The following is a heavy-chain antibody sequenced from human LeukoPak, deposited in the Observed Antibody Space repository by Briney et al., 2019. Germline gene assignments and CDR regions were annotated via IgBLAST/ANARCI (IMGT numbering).Heavy chain of an antibody. V-gene: IGHV3-48*03. CDR1: GFTFSSYE. CDR2: ISNGGNTE. CDR3: ARDTVDGPFVTSLDY. J-gene: IGHJ4*02. D-gene: IGHD5-12*01. Sequence: GGSLRLSCSASGFTFSSYEMNWIRQTPGKGLEWVAHISNGGNTEYCADSVRGRFTVSRDNAKNSLYLHMSSLRAEDSAVYYCARDTVDGPFVTSLDYWGQGVRVIVSS.